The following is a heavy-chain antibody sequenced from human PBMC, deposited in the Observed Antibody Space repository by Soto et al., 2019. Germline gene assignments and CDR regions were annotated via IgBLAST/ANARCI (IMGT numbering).Heavy chain of an antibody. D-gene: IGHD6-19*01. J-gene: IGHJ4*02. CDR1: GFTFSSNA. CDR3: ARGYSSGWYEWSGDYFDY. Sequence: QVQLVESGGGGFQPGRSLGLSWAAYGFTFSSNARHWVRQPQGRGLEWVAVISYDGSNKYYADSVKGRFTISGDNSKNTLYLQMNSLRAEDTAVYYCARGYSSGWYEWSGDYFDYWGQGTLVTVSS. V-gene: IGHV3-30-3*01. CDR2: ISYDGSNK.